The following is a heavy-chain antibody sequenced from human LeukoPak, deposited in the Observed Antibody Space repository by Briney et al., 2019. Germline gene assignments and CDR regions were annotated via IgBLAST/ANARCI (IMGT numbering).Heavy chain of an antibody. CDR2: IYYSGST. D-gene: IGHD3-22*01. CDR3: ASGTFDYDSSGYNNYFDY. CDR1: AGSISSSSYY. Sequence: PSETLSLTCTVSAGSISSSSYYWAWIRQPPGKGLEWIGSIYYSGSTYYNPSLKSRVTISVDTSKNQFSLKLSSVTAADTAVYYCASGTFDYDSSGYNNYFDYWGQGTLVTVSS. J-gene: IGHJ4*02. V-gene: IGHV4-39*01.